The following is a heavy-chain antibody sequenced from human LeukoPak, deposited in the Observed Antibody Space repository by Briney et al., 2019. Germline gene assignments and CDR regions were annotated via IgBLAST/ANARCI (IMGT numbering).Heavy chain of an antibody. D-gene: IGHD1-7*01. J-gene: IGHJ4*02. V-gene: IGHV3-73*01. CDR3: TRHGRTGTTNY. CDR1: GFTFSGSA. CDR2: IRSKANSYAT. Sequence: PGRSLKLSCAASGFTFSGSAMHCVRQASGKGLEWVGRIRSKANSYATAYAASMKGRFTISRDDTKSTAYLEMNSLKTEDTAVYYCTRHGRTGTTNYWGQGTLVTVSS.